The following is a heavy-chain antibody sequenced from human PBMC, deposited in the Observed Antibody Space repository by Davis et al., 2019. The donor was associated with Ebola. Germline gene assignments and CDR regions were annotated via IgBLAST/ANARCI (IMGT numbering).Heavy chain of an antibody. V-gene: IGHV4-4*07. CDR1: GGSISSYY. CDR3: ARDPYMITFGGVIVTDAFDI. CDR2: IYTSGST. J-gene: IGHJ3*02. Sequence: PSETLSLTCTVSGGSISSYYWNWIRQPAGKGLEWIGRIYTSGSTNYNPSLKSRVTMSVDTSKNQFSLKLSSVTAADTAVYYCARDPYMITFGGVIVTDAFDIWGQGTMVTVSS. D-gene: IGHD3-16*02.